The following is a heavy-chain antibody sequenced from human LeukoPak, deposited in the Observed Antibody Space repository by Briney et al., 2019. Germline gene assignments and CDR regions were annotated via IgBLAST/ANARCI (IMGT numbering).Heavy chain of an antibody. CDR1: GYTFTSYA. D-gene: IGHD3-3*01. J-gene: IGHJ4*02. CDR3: AREDNLMDFWSGYSDY. CDR2: ISTYNGHT. V-gene: IGHV1-18*01. Sequence: GASVKVSCKASGYTFTSYAISWVRQAPGQGLEWMGWISTYNGHTNCAQKLQGRVTMTTDTSTSTAYMELRSLRSDDTAVYYSAREDNLMDFWSGYSDYWGQGTLVTVSS.